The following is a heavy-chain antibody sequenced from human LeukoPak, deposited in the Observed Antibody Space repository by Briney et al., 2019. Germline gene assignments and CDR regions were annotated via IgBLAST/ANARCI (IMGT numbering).Heavy chain of an antibody. V-gene: IGHV3-7*03. CDR2: IKEDGSQK. J-gene: IGHJ3*01. CDR1: GFTFSNYW. CDR3: ARDIPDCSGASCYIRNAFDV. D-gene: IGHD2-15*01. Sequence: GGSLRLSCAAAGFTFSNYWMSWVRQAPGKGLEWVANIKEDGSQKYYVDSMKGRLTISRDNAKNSVYLQMNSLTAEDTAVYYCARDIPDCSGASCYIRNAFDVWGPGTMVTASS.